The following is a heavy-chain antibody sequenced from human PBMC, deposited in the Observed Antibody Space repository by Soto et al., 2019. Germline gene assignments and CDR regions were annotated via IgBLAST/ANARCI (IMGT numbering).Heavy chain of an antibody. CDR1: GFTFSSYG. D-gene: IGHD6-19*01. V-gene: IGHV3-30*18. J-gene: IGHJ5*02. CDR2: ISYDGSNK. Sequence: PGGSLRLSCAASGFTFSSYGMHWVRQAPGKGLEWVAVISYDGSNKYYADSVKGRFTISRDNSKNTLYLQMNSLRAEDTAVYYCAKDRAVAGTGNWFDPWGQGTLVTVSS. CDR3: AKDRAVAGTGNWFDP.